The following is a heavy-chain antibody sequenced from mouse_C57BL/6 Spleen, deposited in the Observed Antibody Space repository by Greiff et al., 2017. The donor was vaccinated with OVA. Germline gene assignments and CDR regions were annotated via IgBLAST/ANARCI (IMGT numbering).Heavy chain of an antibody. D-gene: IGHD1-1*01. CDR3: ARVYGSSYYYAMDY. J-gene: IGHJ4*01. CDR2: IYPGSGST. CDR1: GYTFTSYW. V-gene: IGHV1-55*01. Sequence: QVQLQQSGAELVKPGASVKMSCKASGYTFTSYWITWVKQRPGQGLEWIGDIYPGSGSTNYNEKFKSKATLTVDTSSSTAYMQLSSLTSEDSAVYYCARVYGSSYYYAMDYWGQGTSVTVSS.